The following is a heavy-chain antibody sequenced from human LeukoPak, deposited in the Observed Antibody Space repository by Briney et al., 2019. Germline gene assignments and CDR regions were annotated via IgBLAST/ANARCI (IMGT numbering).Heavy chain of an antibody. CDR1: GFTFSSYS. J-gene: IGHJ4*02. Sequence: KPGGSLRLSCAASGFTFSSYSMNWVRQAPGKELEWVSSISSRSSYIYYADSVKGRFTISRDDAKNSLNLQMNSLRAEDTAVYYCARVLAAAGTLHFDHWGQGVLVSVSS. CDR2: ISSRSSYI. V-gene: IGHV3-21*01. D-gene: IGHD6-13*01. CDR3: ARVLAAAGTLHFDH.